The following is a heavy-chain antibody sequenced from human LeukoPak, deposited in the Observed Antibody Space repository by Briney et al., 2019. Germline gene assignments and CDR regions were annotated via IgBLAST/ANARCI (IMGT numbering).Heavy chain of an antibody. J-gene: IGHJ4*02. D-gene: IGHD3-22*01. V-gene: IGHV4-4*09. CDR2: IYTSGST. CDR1: GGSISSYY. Sequence: PSETLSLTCTVSGGSISSYYWSWIRQPPGKGLEWVGYIYTSGSTNYNPSLKSRVTISVDTSKNQFSLKLSSVTAADTAVYYCARQRIGLRGGYYDSSGYLIVDYWGQGTLVTVSS. CDR3: ARQRIGLRGGYYDSSGYLIVDY.